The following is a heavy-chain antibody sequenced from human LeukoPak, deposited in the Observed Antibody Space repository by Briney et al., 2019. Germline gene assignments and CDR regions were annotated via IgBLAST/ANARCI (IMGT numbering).Heavy chain of an antibody. D-gene: IGHD6-6*01. J-gene: IGHJ4*02. CDR3: ARVGRQLGQPFDY. CDR1: GFTFSSYW. Sequence: GGSLRLSCAASGFTFSSYWMNWVRQAPGKGLEWVSSIGSSSTYIYYADSVKGRFIISRDNAKNSLFLQMNSLRAEDTAVYYCARVGRQLGQPFDYWGQGTLVTVSS. V-gene: IGHV3-21*01. CDR2: IGSSSTYI.